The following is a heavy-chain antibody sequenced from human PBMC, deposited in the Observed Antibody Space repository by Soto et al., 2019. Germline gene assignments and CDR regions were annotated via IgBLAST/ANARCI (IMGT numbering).Heavy chain of an antibody. CDR3: ARDGDTTMISLGYYNGMDV. V-gene: IGHV5-10-1*01. CDR2: IDPSDSST. J-gene: IGHJ6*02. Sequence: GESLKISCEGSGYSFTSYWISWVRQMPGKGLEWMGNIDPSDSSTNYSPSFQGHVTISADKSINSVYLQWDNLKASDTAMYYCARDGDTTMISLGYYNGMDVWGQGTTVTVSS. CDR1: GYSFTSYW. D-gene: IGHD5-18*01.